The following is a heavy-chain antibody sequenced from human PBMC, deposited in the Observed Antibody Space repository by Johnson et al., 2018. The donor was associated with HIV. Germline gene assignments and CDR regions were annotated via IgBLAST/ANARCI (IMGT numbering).Heavy chain of an antibody. CDR1: GFTLSNHW. CDR3: VTADRGSA. J-gene: IGHJ3*01. Sequence: VQLVESGGGLVQPGGSLRLSCAASGFTLSNHWMSWVRQAPGKGLEYVANVNQDGSAKFYVDSVKGRFTISRDSAKNSLYLQMNSLRDEDTAVYYCVTADRGSAWGQGTTVTVSS. CDR2: VNQDGSAK. D-gene: IGHD1-26*01. V-gene: IGHV3-7*05.